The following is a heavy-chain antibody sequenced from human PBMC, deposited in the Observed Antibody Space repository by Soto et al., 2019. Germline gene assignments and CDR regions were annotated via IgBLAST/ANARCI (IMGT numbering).Heavy chain of an antibody. D-gene: IGHD6-13*01. Sequence: GESLKISCKGSGYSFTSYWISWVRQMPGKGLEWMGRIDPSDSYTNYSPSFQGHVTISADKSISTAYLQWSSLKASDTAMYYCARHRTYSNDAFDIWGQGTMVTVSS. J-gene: IGHJ3*02. CDR1: GYSFTSYW. CDR2: IDPSDSYT. V-gene: IGHV5-10-1*01. CDR3: ARHRTYSNDAFDI.